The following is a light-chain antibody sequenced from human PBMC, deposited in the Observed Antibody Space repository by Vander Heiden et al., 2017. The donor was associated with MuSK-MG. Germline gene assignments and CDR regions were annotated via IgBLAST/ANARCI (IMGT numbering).Light chain of an antibody. J-gene: IGKJ5*01. CDR2: DAS. Sequence: EMVLTQPPATRSLSPGERATLSCRASQSVSSYLAWYQQNPGQAPRLLIYDASNRATGIPARFSGSRYGTDFTLTIRSLEPEDFAVYYCQQLSNWPPITFGQGTQLEIK. CDR3: QQLSNWPPIT. CDR1: QSVSSY. V-gene: IGKV3-11*01.